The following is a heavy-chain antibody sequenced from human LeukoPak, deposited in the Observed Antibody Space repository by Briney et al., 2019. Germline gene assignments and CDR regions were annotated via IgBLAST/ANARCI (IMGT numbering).Heavy chain of an antibody. J-gene: IGHJ6*03. CDR3: ARETSQKGAHYMDV. CDR2: IYYSGST. D-gene: IGHD3-16*01. CDR1: GGSISSYY. V-gene: IGHV4-59*01. Sequence: SETLSLTCAVSGGSISSYYWSWIRQPPGKGLEWIGYIYYSGSTNYNPSLKSRVTISVDTSKNQFSLKLTSVTAADTAVYYCARETSQKGAHYMDVWGKGTTVTISS.